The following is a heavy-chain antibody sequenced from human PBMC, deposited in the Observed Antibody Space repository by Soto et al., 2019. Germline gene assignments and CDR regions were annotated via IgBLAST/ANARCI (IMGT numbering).Heavy chain of an antibody. CDR1: GFIFSTNG. CDR3: AKLSHSGWHHHYYGMDV. J-gene: IGHJ6*02. D-gene: IGHD6-19*01. CDR2: ISDDGRNG. V-gene: IGHV3-30*18. Sequence: QVQLVESGGGVVQPGTSLRLSCAASGFIFSTNGMYWVRQAPGKGLEWVALISDDGRNGWHADSVKGRFTISRDISKNTLYLQMNSLRPKDTAVYYCAKLSHSGWHHHYYGMDVWGQGTTVTVSS.